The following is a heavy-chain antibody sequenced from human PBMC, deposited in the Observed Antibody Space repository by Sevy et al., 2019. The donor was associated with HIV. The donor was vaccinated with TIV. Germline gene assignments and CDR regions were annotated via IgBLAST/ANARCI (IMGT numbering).Heavy chain of an antibody. CDR3: AKNPDYGGNSVVYYFDY. Sequence: GGSLRLSCAASGFTFSSYAMSWVRQAPGKGLEWVSAISGSGGSTYYADSVKGRFTISRDNSKNTLYLQMNSLRAEDTAVYYCAKNPDYGGNSVVYYFDYWGQGTLVTVSS. CDR1: GFTFSSYA. J-gene: IGHJ4*02. D-gene: IGHD4-17*01. V-gene: IGHV3-23*01. CDR2: ISGSGGST.